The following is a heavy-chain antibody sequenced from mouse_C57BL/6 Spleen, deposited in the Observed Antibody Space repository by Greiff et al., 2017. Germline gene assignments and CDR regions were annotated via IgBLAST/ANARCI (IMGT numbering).Heavy chain of an antibody. J-gene: IGHJ4*01. CDR2: IYPGDGDT. CDR3: ARSGTVVAGDYAMDY. V-gene: IGHV1-80*01. CDR1: GYAFSSYW. Sequence: VQLQQSGASVKISCKASGYAFSSYWMNWVKQRPGKGLERIGQIYPGDGDTNYNGKFKGKATLTADKSSSTAYMQLSSLTSEDSAVYFCARSGTVVAGDYAMDYWGQGTSVTVSS. D-gene: IGHD1-1*01.